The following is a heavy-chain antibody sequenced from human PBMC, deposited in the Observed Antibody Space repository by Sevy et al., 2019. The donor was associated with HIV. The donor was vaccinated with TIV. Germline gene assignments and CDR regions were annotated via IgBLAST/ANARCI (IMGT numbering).Heavy chain of an antibody. J-gene: IGHJ4*02. CDR1: GFTFSSAW. V-gene: IGHV3-15*01. Sequence: GGSLRLSCAASGFTFSSAWMSWVRQAPGKGLEWVGRIQSKTDGGTTDYAASVKDRFTISRDDSVNTLYLQMNSLTTDDTAVYYCTTDTSTGYFDWLLDFDYWGQGTLVTVSS. CDR2: IQSKTDGGTT. D-gene: IGHD3-9*01. CDR3: TTDTSTGYFDWLLDFDY.